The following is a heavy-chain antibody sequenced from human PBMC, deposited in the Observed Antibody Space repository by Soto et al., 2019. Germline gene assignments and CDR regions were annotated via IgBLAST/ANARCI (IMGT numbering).Heavy chain of an antibody. CDR3: SIGRTYYDFWSGYYNSVCCDY. CDR2: ISSSGSTI. V-gene: IGHV3-11*01. Sequence: QVQLVESGGGLVKPGGSLRLSCAASGFTFSDYYMSWIRQAPGKGLEWVSYISSSGSTIYYAGSVKGRFTISRDNAKNSLYRQMNSLGGDEAAVYYCSIGRTYYDFWSGYYNSVCCDYFVQCTLVTVSS. CDR1: GFTFSDYY. J-gene: IGHJ4*02. D-gene: IGHD3-3*01.